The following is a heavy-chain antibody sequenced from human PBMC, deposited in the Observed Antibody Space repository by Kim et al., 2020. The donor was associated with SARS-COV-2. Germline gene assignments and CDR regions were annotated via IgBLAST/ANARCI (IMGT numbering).Heavy chain of an antibody. CDR3: AKEMGGEARIFSSYFD. D-gene: IGHD3-16*01. J-gene: IGHJ4*01. CDR1: GFIFSKYA. CDR2: ISDSGAGT. V-gene: IGHV3-23*01. Sequence: GGSLRLSCAASGFIFSKYAMSWVRQAPGKGLEWVSNISDSGAGTNYADSVKGRFVISRDNSKNTLSLQMNSLRAGDTAVFFCAKEMGGEARIFSSYFD.